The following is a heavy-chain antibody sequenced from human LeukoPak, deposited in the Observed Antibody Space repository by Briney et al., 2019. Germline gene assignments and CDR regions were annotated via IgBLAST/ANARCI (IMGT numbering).Heavy chain of an antibody. CDR2: IIPIFGTA. CDR1: GGTFSSYA. D-gene: IGHD2-21*02. V-gene: IGHV1-69*05. J-gene: IGHJ4*02. CDR3: ARDGLAYCGGDCYSHFDY. Sequence: GASVKVSCKASGGTFSSYAISWVRQAPGQGLEWMGRIIPIFGTANYAQKFQGRVTITTDESTSTAYMELSSLRSEDTAAYYCARDGLAYCGGDCYSHFDYWGQGTLVTVSS.